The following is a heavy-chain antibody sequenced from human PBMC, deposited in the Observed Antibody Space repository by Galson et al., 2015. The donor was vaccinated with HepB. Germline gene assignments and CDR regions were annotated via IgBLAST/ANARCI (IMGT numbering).Heavy chain of an antibody. J-gene: IGHJ6*03. Sequence: PALVKPTQTLTLTCTFSGFSLSTSGVGVGWIRQPPGKALEWLALIYWDDDKRYSPSLKSRLTITKDTSKNQVVLTMTNMDPVDTATYYCAHSHSGYDWAKRAPRYYYYYMDVWGKGTTVTVSS. D-gene: IGHD5-12*01. CDR2: IYWDDDK. CDR3: AHSHSGYDWAKRAPRYYYYYMDV. CDR1: GFSLSTSGVG. V-gene: IGHV2-5*02.